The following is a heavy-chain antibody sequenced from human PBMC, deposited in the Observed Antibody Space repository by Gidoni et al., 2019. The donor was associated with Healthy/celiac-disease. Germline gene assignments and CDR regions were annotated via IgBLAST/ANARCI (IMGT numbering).Heavy chain of an antibody. CDR2: ISSSSSYI. J-gene: IGHJ4*02. CDR1: GFTFSSYS. D-gene: IGHD1-26*01. Sequence: EVQLVESGGGLVKPGGSLRLSCAASGFTFSSYSMNWVRQAPGKGLEWVSSISSSSSYIYYADSVKGRFTISRDNAKNSLYLQMNSLRAEDTAVYYCARGGEYSGSYVPGYWGQGTLVTVSS. V-gene: IGHV3-21*01. CDR3: ARGGEYSGSYVPGY.